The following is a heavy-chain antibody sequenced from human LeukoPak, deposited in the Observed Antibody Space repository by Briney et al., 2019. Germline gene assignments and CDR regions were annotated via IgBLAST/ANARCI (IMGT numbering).Heavy chain of an antibody. CDR3: ARDLIVPAASDY. Sequence: GASVKVSCKASGYTFTSYAMHWVRQAPGQRLEWMGWINAGNGNTKYSQRFQGRVTITRDTSASTAYMELSSLRSEDTAVYFCARDLIVPAASDYWGQGTLVTVSS. V-gene: IGHV1-3*01. CDR2: INAGNGNT. D-gene: IGHD2-2*01. CDR1: GYTFTSYA. J-gene: IGHJ4*02.